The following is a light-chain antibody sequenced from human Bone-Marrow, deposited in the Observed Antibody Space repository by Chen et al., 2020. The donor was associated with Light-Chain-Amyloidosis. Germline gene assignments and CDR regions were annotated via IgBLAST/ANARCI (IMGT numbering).Light chain of an antibody. V-gene: IGLV3-25*03. CDR1: DLPTKY. J-gene: IGLJ2*01. CDR3: QSADSSGTYEVI. Sequence: SYELKQPPSVSVSPGQPARITCSGDDLPTKYAYWYQQKPGQAPVLVIHRDTERPSGISERFSGSSSGTTATLTISGVQAEDEADYHCQSADSSGTYEVIFGGGTKLTVL. CDR2: RDT.